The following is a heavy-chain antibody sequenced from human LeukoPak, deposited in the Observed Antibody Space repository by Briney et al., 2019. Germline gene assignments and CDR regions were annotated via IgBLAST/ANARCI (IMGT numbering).Heavy chain of an antibody. CDR1: GFTFSNYD. CDR2: ISTDSGST. J-gene: IGHJ4*02. V-gene: IGHV3-23*01. Sequence: GGSLRLSCVMSGFTFSNYDMNWVRQAPGKGLEWISDISTDSGSTYHIESVRGRFTISRDNSKSTLYLQMNSLRADDTAVYYCASGLYGGLFDNWGQGTLVTVSS. D-gene: IGHD5-12*01. CDR3: ASGLYGGLFDN.